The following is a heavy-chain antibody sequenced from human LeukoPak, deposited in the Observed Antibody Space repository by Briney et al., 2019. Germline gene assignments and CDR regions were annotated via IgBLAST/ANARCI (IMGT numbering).Heavy chain of an antibody. J-gene: IGHJ1*01. CDR2: IYHSGST. D-gene: IGHD6-6*01. V-gene: IGHV4-59*01. Sequence: SETLSLTCTVSGGSISTYYRNWIRQPPGKGLEWIGYIYHSGSTNYNPSLQSRVTISVDTSKNQFSLNLNSVTAADTAVYYCARGGAARLHFQNWGQGTLVTVSS. CDR3: ARGGAARLHFQN. CDR1: GGSISTYY.